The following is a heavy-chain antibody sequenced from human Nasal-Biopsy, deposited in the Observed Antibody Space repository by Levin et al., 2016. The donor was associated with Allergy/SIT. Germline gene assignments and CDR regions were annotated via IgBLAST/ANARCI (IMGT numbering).Heavy chain of an antibody. Sequence: GGSLRLSCAASGFTFSTYGMHWVRQAPGKGLEWVAVVSDDGRTKFYSDSVEGRFTISRDNSKNTLYLQMNSLRPEDTGEFYCAKEGGHGEWYFDLWGRGTLVTVS. CDR2: VSDDGRTK. CDR3: AKEGGHGEWYFDL. J-gene: IGHJ2*01. V-gene: IGHV3-30*18. CDR1: GFTFSTYG. D-gene: IGHD4-17*01.